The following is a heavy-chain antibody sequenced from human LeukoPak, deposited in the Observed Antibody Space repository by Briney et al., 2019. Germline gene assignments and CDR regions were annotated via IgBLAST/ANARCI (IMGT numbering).Heavy chain of an antibody. CDR1: GGSFSGYY. J-gene: IGHJ6*03. Sequence: PSETLSLTCAVYGGSFSGYYWSWIRQPPGKGLEWIGEINHSGSTNYNPSLKSRVTISVDTSKNQFSLKLSSVTAADTAVYYCARVVGHHYYMDGWGKGTTVTVSS. CDR2: INHSGST. CDR3: ARVVGHHYYMDG. D-gene: IGHD2-15*01. V-gene: IGHV4-34*01.